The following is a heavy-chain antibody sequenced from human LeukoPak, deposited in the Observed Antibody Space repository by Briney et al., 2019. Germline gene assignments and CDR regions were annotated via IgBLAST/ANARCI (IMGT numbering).Heavy chain of an antibody. V-gene: IGHV3-20*04. CDR1: GFTFDDHG. J-gene: IGHJ6*03. CDR3: AGGYSSSWYYYYYYMDV. Sequence: GGSLRLSCAASGFTFDDHGMSWVRQAPGKGLEWVSGINWNGDNTRYADAVKGRFTISRDNAKNSLYLQMNSLRAEDTAVYYCAGGYSSSWYYYYYYMDVWGKGTTVTVSS. CDR2: INWNGDNT. D-gene: IGHD6-13*01.